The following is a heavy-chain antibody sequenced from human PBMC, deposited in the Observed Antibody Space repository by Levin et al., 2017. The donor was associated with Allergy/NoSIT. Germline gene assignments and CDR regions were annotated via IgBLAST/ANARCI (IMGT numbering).Heavy chain of an antibody. D-gene: IGHD3-3*01. V-gene: IGHV1-46*01. J-gene: IGHJ6*02. Sequence: VASVKVSCKASGYTFTSYYMHWVRQAPGQGLEWMGIINHSGGSTSYAQKFQGRVTMTRDTSTSTVYMELSSLRSEDTAVYYCARDLSDITIFGNYYDGMDGWGQGTTVTVSS. CDR1: GYTFTSYY. CDR3: ARDLSDITIFGNYYDGMDG. CDR2: INHSGGST.